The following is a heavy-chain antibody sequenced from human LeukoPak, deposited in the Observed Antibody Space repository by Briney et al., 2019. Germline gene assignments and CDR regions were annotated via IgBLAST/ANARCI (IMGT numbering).Heavy chain of an antibody. CDR2: ISYDGSNK. CDR1: GFTFSSYA. V-gene: IGHV3-30-3*01. J-gene: IGHJ6*02. D-gene: IGHD2-15*01. CDR3: AREEIPPSVVVVVAANYGMDV. Sequence: GRSLRLSCAASGFTFSSYAMHWVRQAPGKGLEWVAVISYDGSNKYYADSVKGRFTISRDNSKNTLYLQMNSLRAEDTAVYYCAREEIPPSVVVVVAANYGMDVWGQGTTVTVSS.